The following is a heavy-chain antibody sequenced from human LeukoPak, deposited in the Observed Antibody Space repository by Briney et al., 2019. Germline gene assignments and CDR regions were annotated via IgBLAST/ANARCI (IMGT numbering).Heavy chain of an antibody. Sequence: SVKVSCKASGGTFSSYAISWVRQAPGQGLEWMGGIIPIFGTANYAQKFQGRVTITTDESTSTAYMELSSLRSEDTAVYYCASGHTAMVYYYYYYMDVWGKGTTVTVSS. J-gene: IGHJ6*03. D-gene: IGHD5-18*01. CDR3: ASGHTAMVYYYYYYMDV. V-gene: IGHV1-69*05. CDR1: GGTFSSYA. CDR2: IIPIFGTA.